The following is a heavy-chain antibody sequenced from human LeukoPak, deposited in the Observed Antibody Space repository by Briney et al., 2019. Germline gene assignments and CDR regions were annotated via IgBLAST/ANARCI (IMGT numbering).Heavy chain of an antibody. CDR1: GGSISSSSYY. D-gene: IGHD2-2*01. Sequence: PSETLSLTCTVSGGSISSSSYYWSWIRQHPGKGLEWIGYIYYSGDTYYNPSLKSRVTISMDTSGNQFSLKLSSVTAADTAVYYCARAPRHTNSWYYFDYWGQGTLVSVSS. CDR2: IYYSGDT. V-gene: IGHV4-31*03. CDR3: ARAPRHTNSWYYFDY. J-gene: IGHJ4*02.